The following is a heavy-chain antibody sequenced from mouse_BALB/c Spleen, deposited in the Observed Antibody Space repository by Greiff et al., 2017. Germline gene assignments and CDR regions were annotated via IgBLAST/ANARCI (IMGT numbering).Heavy chain of an antibody. CDR1: GFSLSTSGMG. CDR2: IYWDDDK. V-gene: IGHV8-12*01. CDR3: ARRGGCGNYFDD. J-gene: IGHJ2*01. Sequence: QVTLKESGPGLLQPSQTLSLSCSFSGFSLSTSGMGVSWIRQPSGKGLEWLANIYWDDDKCYNPSLKSRLTISKDTSRNQVFLKITSVDTADTATYYCARRGGCGNYFDDWGQGTTLTVSA. D-gene: IGHD1-1*02.